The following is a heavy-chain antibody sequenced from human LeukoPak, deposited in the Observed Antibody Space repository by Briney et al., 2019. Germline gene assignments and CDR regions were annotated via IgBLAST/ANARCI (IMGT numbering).Heavy chain of an antibody. Sequence: ASVKVSCKTSGYTFTSYGISWVRQAPGQGLEWMGWISAYNGNTNYAQKLRGRVTMTTDTSTSTAYMELRSLRSDDTAVYYCARGHSSSWFIPTDYWGQGTLVTVSS. CDR2: ISAYNGNT. J-gene: IGHJ4*02. V-gene: IGHV1-18*01. CDR1: GYTFTSYG. CDR3: ARGHSSSWFIPTDY. D-gene: IGHD6-13*01.